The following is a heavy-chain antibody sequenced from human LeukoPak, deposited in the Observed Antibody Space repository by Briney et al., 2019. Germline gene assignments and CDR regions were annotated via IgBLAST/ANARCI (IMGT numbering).Heavy chain of an antibody. CDR3: ARGRGYYQDY. CDR2: IYITGST. J-gene: IGHJ4*02. D-gene: IGHD3-22*01. CDR1: SGSFSSYY. V-gene: IGHV4-4*07. Sequence: SETLSLTCTVFSGSFSSYYWNWIRQPAGKGLEWIGRIYITGSTNYNPSLKSRVTMSVDTSKNQFSLNLSSVTAADTAVYYCARGRGYYQDYWGQGTLVTVSS.